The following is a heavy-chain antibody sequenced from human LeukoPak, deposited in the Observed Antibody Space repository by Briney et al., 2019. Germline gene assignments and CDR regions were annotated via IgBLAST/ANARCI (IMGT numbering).Heavy chain of an antibody. CDR3: ARNSGREERRPSLLYYYYGMDV. CDR1: GFTVSSNY. Sequence: QPGGSLRLSCAASGFTVSSNYMSWVRQAPGKGLEWVSVIYSGGSTYYADSVKGRFTISRDNSKNTLYLQMNSLRAEDMAVYYCARNSGREERRPSLLYYYYGMDVWGQGTTVTVSS. V-gene: IGHV3-66*01. J-gene: IGHJ6*02. CDR2: IYSGGST. D-gene: IGHD1-1*01.